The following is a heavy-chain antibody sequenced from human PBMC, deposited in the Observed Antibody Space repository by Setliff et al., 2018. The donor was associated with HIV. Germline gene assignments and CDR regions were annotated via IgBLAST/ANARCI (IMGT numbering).Heavy chain of an antibody. CDR1: GTSFSDHY. CDR3: VRWYYCVSGAKYFQH. D-gene: IGHD2-15*01. CDR2: MNQSGTT. V-gene: IGHV4-34*01. J-gene: IGHJ1*01. Sequence: SETLSLTCSVYGTSFSDHYWSWVRQTPGKGLEWIGEMNQSGTTDYNPSLKSRVTMSVDTSERQFSLKLTSVTAADTAVYYCVRWYYCVSGAKYFQHWGQGTLVTVSS.